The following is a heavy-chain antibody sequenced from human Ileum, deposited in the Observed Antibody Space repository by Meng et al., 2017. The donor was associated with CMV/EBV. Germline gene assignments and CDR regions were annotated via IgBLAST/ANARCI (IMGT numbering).Heavy chain of an antibody. V-gene: IGHV1-46*01. D-gene: IGHD2-15*01. CDR3: ARARIDCSGGSCYFADNGFDS. CDR2: INPSGGGK. J-gene: IGHJ5*01. Sequence: IHGVRQGPERGLQGMGVINPSGGGKSYPQNFQGRVAMTRDTSTNTAYMYLSSMGYEDTAIYCCARARIDCSGGSCYFADNGFDSWGQGTLVTVSS.